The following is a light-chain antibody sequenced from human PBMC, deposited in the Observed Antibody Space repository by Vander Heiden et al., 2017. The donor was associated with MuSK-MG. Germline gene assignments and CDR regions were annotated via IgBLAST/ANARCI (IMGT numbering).Light chain of an antibody. CDR2: AAS. CDR3: QQSDSTPYT. Sequence: DITMTQSPSSLSASVGDRVTITCRASQSISSYLNWYQQKPGKAPKLLIYAASSLQSGVPSRFSGSGSGTDFTLTISSLQPEDFATYYCQQSDSTPYTFGQGTKVEIK. V-gene: IGKV1-39*01. CDR1: QSISSY. J-gene: IGKJ1*01.